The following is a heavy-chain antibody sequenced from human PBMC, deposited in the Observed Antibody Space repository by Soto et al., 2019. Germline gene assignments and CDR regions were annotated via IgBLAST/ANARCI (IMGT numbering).Heavy chain of an antibody. J-gene: IGHJ4*02. CDR2: IHSDGST. Sequence: PGCSLRLSCAAAGVTVRDRVIRVRQAPGKGLECVSFIHSDGSTHYTDSVRGRFTISRDNSKNTLYLQMDRLRVDDTAVYFCARDASRPFDFWGQGTLVTVSS. CDR1: GVTVRDR. V-gene: IGHV3-53*01. CDR3: ARDASRPFDF.